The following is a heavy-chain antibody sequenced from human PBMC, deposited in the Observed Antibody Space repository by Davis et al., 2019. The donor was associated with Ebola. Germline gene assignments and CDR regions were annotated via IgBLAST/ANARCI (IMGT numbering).Heavy chain of an antibody. V-gene: IGHV3-72*01. CDR2: TRNKANSYTT. Sequence: GESLKISCAASGFTFSDHYMDWVRQAPGKGLEWVGRTRNKANSYTTEYAASVKGRFTISRDDSKNSLYLQMNSLKTEDTAVYYCTRLTWELLFDRWGQGTLVTVSS. J-gene: IGHJ5*02. CDR3: TRLTWELLFDR. CDR1: GFTFSDHY. D-gene: IGHD1-26*01.